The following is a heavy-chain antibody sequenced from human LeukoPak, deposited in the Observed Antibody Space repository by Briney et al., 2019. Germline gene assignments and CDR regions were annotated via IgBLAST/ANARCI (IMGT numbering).Heavy chain of an antibody. J-gene: IGHJ5*02. CDR2: MNPNSGNT. Sequence: ASVKVSCKASGYTFTSYDINWVRQATGQGLEWMGWMNPNSGNTGYAQKFQGRVTITRNTSISTAYMELSSLRSEDTAVYYCARGGTVVVPAANWFDPWGQGTLVTVSS. CDR3: ARGGTVVVPAANWFDP. D-gene: IGHD2-2*01. CDR1: GYTFTSYD. V-gene: IGHV1-8*03.